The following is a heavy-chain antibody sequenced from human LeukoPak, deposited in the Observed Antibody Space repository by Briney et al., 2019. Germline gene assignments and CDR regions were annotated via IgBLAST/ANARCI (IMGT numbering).Heavy chain of an antibody. CDR3: ARYVIAVAEVYFDY. D-gene: IGHD6-19*01. J-gene: IGHJ4*02. CDR1: GYSFTSYW. CDR2: IYPGDSDT. Sequence: GEPLKISCKGPGYSFTSYWIGWVRQIPGKGLEWMGVIYPGDSDTRYSPSFQGQVTISADKSISTAYLQWSSLKASDTAMYYCARYVIAVAEVYFDYWGEGTLVTVSS. V-gene: IGHV5-51*01.